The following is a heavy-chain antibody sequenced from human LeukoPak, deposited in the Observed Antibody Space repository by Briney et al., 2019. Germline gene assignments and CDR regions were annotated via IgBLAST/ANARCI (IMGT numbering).Heavy chain of an antibody. J-gene: IGHJ4*02. D-gene: IGHD2-2*01. V-gene: IGHV1-18*04. CDR1: GYTFTSYG. CDR2: ISAYSGNT. CDR3: ARDMGYCSSTSCSKSHY. Sequence: ASVKVSCKASGYTFTSYGLTWVRQAPGQGLEWMGWISAYSGNTNYAQNLQDRVTMTTDTSTSTAYMELRGLRSDDTAVYYCARDMGYCSSTSCSKSHYWGQGTLLTVPS.